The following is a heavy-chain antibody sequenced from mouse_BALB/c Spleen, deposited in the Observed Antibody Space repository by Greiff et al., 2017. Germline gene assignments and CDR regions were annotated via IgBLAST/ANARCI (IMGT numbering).Heavy chain of an antibody. J-gene: IGHJ4*01. CDR2: IWGDGST. CDR3: AREGYGNYDAMDY. V-gene: IGHV2-6-7*01. Sequence: VQVVESGPGLVAPSQSLSITCTVSGFSLTGYGVNWVRQPPGKGLEWLGMIWGDGSTDYNSALKSRLSISKDNSKSQVFLKMNSLQTDDTARYYCAREGYGNYDAMDYWGQGTSVTVSS. CDR1: GFSLTGYG. D-gene: IGHD2-10*02.